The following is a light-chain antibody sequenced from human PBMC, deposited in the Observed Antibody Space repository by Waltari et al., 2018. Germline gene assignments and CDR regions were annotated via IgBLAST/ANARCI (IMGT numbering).Light chain of an antibody. J-gene: IGKJ1*01. Sequence: ETVLTQSPATLCLSPGERATLSCRASQSISSHLAWYQQKPGQPPRLLIYDESKRATGIPARFSCSGSGTDFTLTISSLEPEDFAVYYCQQRSNLWTFGQGTKVEIK. CDR2: DES. CDR3: QQRSNLWT. V-gene: IGKV3-11*01. CDR1: QSISSH.